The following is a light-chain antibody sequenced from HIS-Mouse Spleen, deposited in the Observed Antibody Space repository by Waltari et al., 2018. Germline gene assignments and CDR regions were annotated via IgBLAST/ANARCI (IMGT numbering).Light chain of an antibody. CDR2: DAS. CDR3: QQYNNWHPLT. J-gene: IGKJ4*01. Sequence: EIVMTQSPATLSVSPGERATLSCRASQSVSSNLAWYQQKPGQAPRLLIYDASTRATGIPARFSGSGSGTEFTLTISSMQSEDFAVYYCQQYNNWHPLTFGGGTKVEIK. CDR1: QSVSSN. V-gene: IGKV3-15*01.